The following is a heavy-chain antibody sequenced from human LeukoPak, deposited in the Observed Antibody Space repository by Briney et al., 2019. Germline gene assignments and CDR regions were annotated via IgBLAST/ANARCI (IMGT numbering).Heavy chain of an antibody. CDR2: IHYSGST. V-gene: IGHV4-59*01. CDR3: ARVEEGYGSGRRENYYYYYMDV. D-gene: IGHD3-10*01. Sequence: SETLSLTCTVSGGSLSNYYWSWIRPPPGKGLEWIGYIHYSGSTNYNSSLKSRVTISVDTSKKQFSLKLSSVTAADTAVYYCARVEEGYGSGRRENYYYYYMDVWGKGTTVTISS. CDR1: GGSLSNYY. J-gene: IGHJ6*03.